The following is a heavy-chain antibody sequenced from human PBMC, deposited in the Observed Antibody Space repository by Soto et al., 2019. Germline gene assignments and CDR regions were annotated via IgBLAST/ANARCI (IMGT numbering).Heavy chain of an antibody. CDR2: ITHSGST. Sequence: PSETLSLTCAVSGGSFSSYYWTWIRQSPGKGLEWTGEITHSGSTNYNPSLKSRVTISVDTSKNQFSLKLSSVTAADTAVYYCAGIPEAHYYGIHVWGQGTTATVSS. V-gene: IGHV4-34*01. J-gene: IGHJ6*02. CDR1: GGSFSSYY. D-gene: IGHD2-2*01. CDR3: AGIPEAHYYGIHV.